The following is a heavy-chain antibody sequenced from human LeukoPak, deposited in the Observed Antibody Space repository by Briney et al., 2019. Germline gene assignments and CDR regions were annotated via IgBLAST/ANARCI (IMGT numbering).Heavy chain of an antibody. Sequence: GGSLRLSCAASGFTFSNYGMHWVRQVPGKGLEWVTFIRYDASNKYYADAVKGRFTISRDNSKNTLYLQMNSLRPEDAAVYYRAKDSGGNRIVWFDPWGQGTLVTVSS. CDR1: GFTFSNYG. D-gene: IGHD4-23*01. CDR2: IRYDASNK. CDR3: AKDSGGNRIVWFDP. V-gene: IGHV3-30*02. J-gene: IGHJ5*02.